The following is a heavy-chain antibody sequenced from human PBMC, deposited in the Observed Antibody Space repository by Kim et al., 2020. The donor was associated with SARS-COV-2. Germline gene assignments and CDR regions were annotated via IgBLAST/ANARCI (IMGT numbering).Heavy chain of an antibody. CDR2: IGTSSATI. Sequence: GGSLRLSCAASGFTFSNYSMTWVRQAPGKGLECVSYIGTSSATIYYADSVKGRFTISRDNAKNSLYLQMNILRAEDTAVYYCARDELASIPFDYWGQGILVTVSS. CDR3: ARDELASIPFDY. V-gene: IGHV3-48*04. CDR1: GFTFSNYS. D-gene: IGHD1-1*01. J-gene: IGHJ4*02.